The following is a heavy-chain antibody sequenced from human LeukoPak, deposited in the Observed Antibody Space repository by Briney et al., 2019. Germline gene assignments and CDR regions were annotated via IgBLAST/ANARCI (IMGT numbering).Heavy chain of an antibody. V-gene: IGHV1-69*13. D-gene: IGHD3-22*01. Sequence: SVKVSCKASGGTFSSYAFSWVRQAPGQGLEWMGGIIPIVGTTNYAQMFQGRVTITADESTSTAYMELSSLRSEDTAVYYCARGGYYYDSSGYSHLPDYWGQGTLVIVSA. CDR1: GGTFSSYA. CDR2: IIPIVGTT. CDR3: ARGGYYYDSSGYSHLPDY. J-gene: IGHJ4*02.